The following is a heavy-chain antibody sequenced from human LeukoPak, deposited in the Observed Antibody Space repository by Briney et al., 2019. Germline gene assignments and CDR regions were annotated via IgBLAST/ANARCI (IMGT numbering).Heavy chain of an antibody. CDR3: ARDYGSGDGTGAFDI. V-gene: IGHV4-31*03. Sequence: PSETLSLTCTVSGGSISSGGYYWSWIRQHPGKGLEWIGYIYYSGSTYYNPSLKSRVTISVDTSKNQFSLKLSSVTAADTAVYYCARDYGSGDGTGAFDIWGQGTMVTVSS. J-gene: IGHJ3*02. CDR1: GGSISSGGYY. CDR2: IYYSGST. D-gene: IGHD3-10*01.